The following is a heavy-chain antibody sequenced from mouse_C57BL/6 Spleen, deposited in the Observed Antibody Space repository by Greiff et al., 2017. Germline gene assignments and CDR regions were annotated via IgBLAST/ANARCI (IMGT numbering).Heavy chain of an antibody. CDR1: GFTFTDYY. J-gene: IGHJ1*03. CDR3: ASYTVYWYFDV. Sequence: DVMLVEPGGGLVQPGGSLSLSCAASGFTFTDYYMSWVRQPPGKALEWLGFIRNKANGYTTEYSASVKGRFTISRDNSQSILYLQMNALRAEDSATYYCASYTVYWYFDVWGTGTTVTVSS. CDR2: IRNKANGYTT. V-gene: IGHV7-3*01.